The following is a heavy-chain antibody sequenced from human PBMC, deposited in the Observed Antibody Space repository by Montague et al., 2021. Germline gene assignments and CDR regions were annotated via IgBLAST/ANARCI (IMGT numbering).Heavy chain of an antibody. CDR3: VKDTRDYYPDF. V-gene: IGHV3-9*01. D-gene: IGHD3-3*01. Sequence: SRRLSCAASGFLFNNYVMHWVRQAPGKGLEWVSGINGNSINIDYADSVKGRFTISRDNAKNSLYLQMNSLRAEDTAFYYCVKDTRDYYPDFWGQGILVTVSS. CDR1: GFLFNNYV. CDR2: INGNSINI. J-gene: IGHJ4*02.